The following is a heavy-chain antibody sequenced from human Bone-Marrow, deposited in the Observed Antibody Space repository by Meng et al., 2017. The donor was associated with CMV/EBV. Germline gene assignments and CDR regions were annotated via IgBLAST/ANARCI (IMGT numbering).Heavy chain of an antibody. D-gene: IGHD2-21*01. J-gene: IGHJ6*02. CDR1: GGSISSSSYY. Sequence: GSLRLSCTVPGGSISSSSYYWGWIRQPPGKGLEWIGSIYYSGSTYYNPSLKSRVTISVDTSKNQFSLKLSSVTAADTAVYYCARLSMSGMDVWGQGTTVTVSS. CDR2: IYYSGST. V-gene: IGHV4-39*07. CDR3: ARLSMSGMDV.